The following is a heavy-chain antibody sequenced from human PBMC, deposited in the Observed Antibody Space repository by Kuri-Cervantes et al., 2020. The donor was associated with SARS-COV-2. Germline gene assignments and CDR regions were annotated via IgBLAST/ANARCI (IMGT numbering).Heavy chain of an antibody. Sequence: GESLKISCAASGFTFSSYSMNWVRQAPGKGLEWVSSISSSSSYIYYADSVKGRFTISRDNAKNSLYLQTNSLRAEDTAVYYCARDYYDLWSGYYVPYYYYYYGMDVWGQGTTVTVSS. CDR3: ARDYYDLWSGYYVPYYYYYYGMDV. V-gene: IGHV3-21*01. D-gene: IGHD3-3*01. CDR1: GFTFSSYS. CDR2: ISSSSSYI. J-gene: IGHJ6*02.